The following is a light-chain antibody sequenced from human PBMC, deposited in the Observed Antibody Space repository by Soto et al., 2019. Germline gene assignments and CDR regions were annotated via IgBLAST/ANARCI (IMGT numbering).Light chain of an antibody. Sequence: SYELTQPPSVSVSPGQTARITCSEDALPKQYAYWYQQKPGQAPVLVIYKNTERPSGIPERFSGSSSGTTVTLTISGVQAEDEADYYCQSADSSGSYYVFGTGTKV. CDR2: KNT. CDR1: ALPKQY. J-gene: IGLJ1*01. CDR3: QSADSSGSYYV. V-gene: IGLV3-25*02.